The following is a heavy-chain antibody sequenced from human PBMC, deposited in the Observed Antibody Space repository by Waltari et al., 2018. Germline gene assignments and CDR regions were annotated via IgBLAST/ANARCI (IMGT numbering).Heavy chain of an antibody. CDR2: SLPGDSDT. CDR3: ARHEAAAGTFDY. Sequence: EVQLVQSGAEVKKPGESLKLSCKGSGYGFPSYGHGWVRQLPGKGLGWMGISLPGDSDTRYSPAFQGQVTISADKAISTAYLQWSSLKASDTAMYYCARHEAAAGTFDYWGQGTLVTVSS. CDR1: GYGFPSYG. V-gene: IGHV5-51*01. D-gene: IGHD6-13*01. J-gene: IGHJ4*02.